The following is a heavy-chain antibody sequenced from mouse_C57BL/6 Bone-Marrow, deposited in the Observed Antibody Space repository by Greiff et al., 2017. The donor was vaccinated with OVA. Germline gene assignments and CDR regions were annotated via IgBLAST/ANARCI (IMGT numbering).Heavy chain of an antibody. Sequence: DVHLVESGGGLVQPGGSLKLSCAASGFTFSDYYMYWVRQTPEKRLEWVAYISNGGGSTYYPDTVKGRFTISRDNAKNTLYLQMSRLKSEDTAMYYCARHEGYDGGPWFAYWGQGTLVTVSA. CDR3: ARHEGYDGGPWFAY. V-gene: IGHV5-12*01. CDR2: ISNGGGST. D-gene: IGHD2-2*01. CDR1: GFTFSDYY. J-gene: IGHJ3*01.